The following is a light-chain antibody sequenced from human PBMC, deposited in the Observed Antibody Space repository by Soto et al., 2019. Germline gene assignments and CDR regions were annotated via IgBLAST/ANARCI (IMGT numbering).Light chain of an antibody. J-gene: IGLJ3*02. CDR2: AVT. V-gene: IGLV1-40*01. CDR1: SSNIGAGYD. CDR3: QSYDRSLSGWV. Sequence: QSVLTQPPSVSGAPGQRATISGTGGSSNIGAGYDVHWYQQLPGAAPKLLIAAVTSRPSGVPDRFSGSKSGTSAYLAITGLQAEDEADYYCQSYDRSLSGWVFGGGTKLTVL.